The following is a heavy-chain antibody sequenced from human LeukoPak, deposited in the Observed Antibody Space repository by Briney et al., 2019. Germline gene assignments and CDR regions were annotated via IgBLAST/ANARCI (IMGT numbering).Heavy chain of an antibody. D-gene: IGHD6-6*01. Sequence: SETLSLTCTVSDDSISSGAYSWVWVRQPPGKRLEFIGTVYYGGKTYYNPSLKSRVTMSVDTPKKHFSLNLTSVNAADTAVYYCARLRAARYFFDYWGQGARVTVSS. CDR1: DDSISSGAYS. V-gene: IGHV4-39*02. CDR2: VYYGGKT. CDR3: ARLRAARYFFDY. J-gene: IGHJ4*02.